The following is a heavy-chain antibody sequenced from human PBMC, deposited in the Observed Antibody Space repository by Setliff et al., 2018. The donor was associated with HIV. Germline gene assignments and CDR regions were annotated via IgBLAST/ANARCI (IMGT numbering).Heavy chain of an antibody. Sequence: SETLSLTCTVSGGSISSYYWSWIRQPPGKGLEWIGYIYTSGSTNYNPSLKSRVTISVDTSKNQFSLKLSSVTAADTAVYYCAREGGLDYYDSSGHYSYWGQGTLVTVSS. D-gene: IGHD3-22*01. V-gene: IGHV4-4*09. J-gene: IGHJ4*02. CDR1: GGSISSYY. CDR3: AREGGLDYYDSSGHYSY. CDR2: IYTSGST.